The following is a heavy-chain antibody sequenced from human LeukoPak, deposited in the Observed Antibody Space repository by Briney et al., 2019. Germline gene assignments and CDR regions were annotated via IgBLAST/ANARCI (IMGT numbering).Heavy chain of an antibody. Sequence: ASVKVSCKASGYTFTGYYMHWVRQAPGQGLEWMGWISAYNGNTNYAQKLQGRVTMTTDTSTSTAYMELRSLRSDDTAVYYCARVGNYDILTGYDNYFDYWGQGTLVTVSS. CDR1: GYTFTGYY. CDR3: ARVGNYDILTGYDNYFDY. J-gene: IGHJ4*02. V-gene: IGHV1-18*04. CDR2: ISAYNGNT. D-gene: IGHD3-9*01.